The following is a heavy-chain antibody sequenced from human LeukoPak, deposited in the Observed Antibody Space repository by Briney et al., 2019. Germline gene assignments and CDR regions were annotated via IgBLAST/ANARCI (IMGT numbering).Heavy chain of an antibody. Sequence: GGSLRLSCAASGFTFDDYGMSWVRQAPGKGLEWVSGINWNGGSTGYADSVKGRFTISRDNAKNSLYLQMNSLRAEDTAVYYCARVRAPVGTFNWFDPWGQGTLVTVSS. CDR1: GFTFDDYG. J-gene: IGHJ5*02. CDR3: ARVRAPVGTFNWFDP. D-gene: IGHD6-13*01. CDR2: INWNGGST. V-gene: IGHV3-20*04.